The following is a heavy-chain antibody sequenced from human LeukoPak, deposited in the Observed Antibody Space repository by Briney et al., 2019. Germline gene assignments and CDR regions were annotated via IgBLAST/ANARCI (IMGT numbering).Heavy chain of an antibody. J-gene: IGHJ4*02. CDR3: ARSAVAGTIGY. Sequence: GGSLRLSCAASGFTVSSNYMSWVRQAPGKGLEWVSVIYSGGSTYYADSVKGRFTISRDNSKNTLYLQMNSLRAEDAAVYYCARSAVAGTIGYWGQGTLVTVSS. CDR1: GFTVSSNY. V-gene: IGHV3-66*01. CDR2: IYSGGST. D-gene: IGHD6-19*01.